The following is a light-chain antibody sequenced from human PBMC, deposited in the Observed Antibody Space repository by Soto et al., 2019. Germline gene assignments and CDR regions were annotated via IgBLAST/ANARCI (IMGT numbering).Light chain of an antibody. V-gene: IGLV2-14*01. CDR1: SSDVGGYNY. J-gene: IGLJ1*01. CDR2: EVS. CDR3: SSHTSYSTRV. Sequence: QSALTQPASVSGSPGQSIAISCTGTSSDVGGYNYVSWYQQHPGKAPKLMIHEVSNRPSGVSDRFSGSKSGNTASLTISGRQADDEADYYCSSHTSYSTRVFGTGTKLTVL.